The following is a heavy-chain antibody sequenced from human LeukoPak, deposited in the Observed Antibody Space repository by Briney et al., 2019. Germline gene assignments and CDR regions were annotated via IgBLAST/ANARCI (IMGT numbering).Heavy chain of an antibody. Sequence: SETLSLTCAVYGGTFSGYYWSWIRQPPGKGLEWIGEINHSGSTNYNPSLKSRVTISVDTSKNQFSLKLSSVTAADTAVYYCARGLGDSSGYYFDYWGQGTLVTVSS. CDR2: INHSGST. D-gene: IGHD3-22*01. V-gene: IGHV4-34*01. J-gene: IGHJ4*02. CDR3: ARGLGDSSGYYFDY. CDR1: GGTFSGYY.